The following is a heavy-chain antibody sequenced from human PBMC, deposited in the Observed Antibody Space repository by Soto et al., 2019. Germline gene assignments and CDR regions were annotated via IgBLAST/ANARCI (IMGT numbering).Heavy chain of an antibody. CDR3: ASRLSGALGHFDH. V-gene: IGHV3-33*01. J-gene: IGHJ4*02. Sequence: QVQLVESGGGVVQPGRSLRLSCAASGFTFSSYGIHWVRQAPGKGLEWVSVIWYDGSNKYYADCVKGRFTISRDNSENTPYLQMNSLSAEDTAVYYCASRLSGALGHFDHWGRGTLVTVFS. CDR2: IWYDGSNK. CDR1: GFTFSSYG. D-gene: IGHD2-15*01.